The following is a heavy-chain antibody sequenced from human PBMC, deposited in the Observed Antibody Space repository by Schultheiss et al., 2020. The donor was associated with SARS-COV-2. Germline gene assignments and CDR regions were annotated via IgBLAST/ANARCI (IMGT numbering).Heavy chain of an antibody. CDR1: GYTFTSYG. CDR3: ARDSRVNIMAGRPYYYYYGMDV. Sequence: ASVKVSCKASGYTFTSYGISWVRQAPGQGLEWMGWISAYNGNTNYAQKLQGRVTMTTDTSTSTAYMELRSLRSDDTAVYYCARDSRVNIMAGRPYYYYYGMDVWGQGTTVTVSS. J-gene: IGHJ6*02. D-gene: IGHD6-6*01. V-gene: IGHV1-18*01. CDR2: ISAYNGNT.